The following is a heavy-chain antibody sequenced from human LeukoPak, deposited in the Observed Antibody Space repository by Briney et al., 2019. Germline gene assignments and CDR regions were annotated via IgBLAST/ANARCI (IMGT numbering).Heavy chain of an antibody. V-gene: IGHV5-51*01. CDR3: ARGVDCTTTSCYKRTGWFAP. CDR2: IYPGDSDT. D-gene: IGHD2-2*02. Sequence: KSGESLKISCYGSGYSFATYWIAWVRQLPGKGLEWMGIIYPGDSDTRYSPSFQGQVTISADKSISTAYLQWSSLKASDTAMYYWARGVDCTTTSCYKRTGWFAPGGRGTLVTVS. J-gene: IGHJ5*02. CDR1: GYSFATYW.